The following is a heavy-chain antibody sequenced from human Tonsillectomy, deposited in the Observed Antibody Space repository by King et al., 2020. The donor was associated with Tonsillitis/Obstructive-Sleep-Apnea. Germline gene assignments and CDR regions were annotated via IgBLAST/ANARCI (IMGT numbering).Heavy chain of an antibody. Sequence: QVQLQESGPGLVKPSETLSLTCTVSGGSVSSGSYYWSWIRQPPGKGLEWIGYIYYSGSTNYNPSLKSRVTISVDTSKNQFSLKLSSVTAADTAVYYCARTRPYSYGYDRFEEYYYYMDVWGKGTTVTVSS. CDR3: ARTRPYSYGYDRFEEYYYYMDV. D-gene: IGHD5-18*01. CDR1: GGSVSSGSYY. CDR2: IYYSGST. J-gene: IGHJ6*03. V-gene: IGHV4-61*01.